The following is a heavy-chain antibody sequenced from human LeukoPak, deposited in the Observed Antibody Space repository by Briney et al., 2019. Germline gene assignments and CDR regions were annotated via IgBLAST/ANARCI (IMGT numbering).Heavy chain of an antibody. V-gene: IGHV3-66*01. J-gene: IGHJ6*02. CDR1: GFTFSSNY. Sequence: GGSLRLSCAASGFTFSSNYMSWVRQAPGKGLEWVSVIYSGGTTYYADSVKGRFTISRDNSKNTLYLQMNSLRAEDTAVYYCARDGDGDYQYYYGMDVWGQGTTVTVSS. D-gene: IGHD4-17*01. CDR3: ARDGDGDYQYYYGMDV. CDR2: IYSGGTT.